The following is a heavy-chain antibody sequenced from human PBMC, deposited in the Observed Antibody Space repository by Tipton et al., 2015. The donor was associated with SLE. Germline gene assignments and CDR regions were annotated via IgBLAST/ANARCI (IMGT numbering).Heavy chain of an antibody. Sequence: QLVQSGAEVKKPGASVKVSCTASGYTFTSYGISWVRQAPGQGLEWMGWINAYNGNTKYAQKLQGRVTMTTDTSTSTAYMELRSLRSGDTAVYYCAIAVAGTLFFDYWGQGTLVTVSS. D-gene: IGHD6-19*01. V-gene: IGHV1-18*01. CDR2: INAYNGNT. CDR1: GYTFTSYG. CDR3: AIAVAGTLFFDY. J-gene: IGHJ4*02.